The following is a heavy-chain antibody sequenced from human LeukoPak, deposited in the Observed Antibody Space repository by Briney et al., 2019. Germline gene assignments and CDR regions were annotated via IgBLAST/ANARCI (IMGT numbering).Heavy chain of an antibody. Sequence: PSETLSLTCTVSYGSISTYFWSWVRQPAGKGLEWIGRIFASGSTFYSPSLKSRVTMSVDTSKSQFSLKLSSVTAADTAVYYCARGAGYSREVNYYYYMDVWGKGTTVTVSS. CDR1: YGSISTYF. D-gene: IGHD1-26*01. CDR2: IFASGST. V-gene: IGHV4-4*07. J-gene: IGHJ6*03. CDR3: ARGAGYSREVNYYYYMDV.